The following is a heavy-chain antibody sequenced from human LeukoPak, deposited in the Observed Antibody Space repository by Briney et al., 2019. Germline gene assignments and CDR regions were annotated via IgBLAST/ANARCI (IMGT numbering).Heavy chain of an antibody. Sequence: GGSLRLSCAASGFTFSNYWMSWVRQAPGKGLEWVANIKQGGSEKYYVDSVKGRFTISRDNAKNSLSLQMNSLRAEDTAVYYCAREGSFYRYWGQGTLVTVSS. D-gene: IGHD3-3*01. CDR2: IKQGGSEK. V-gene: IGHV3-7*04. CDR1: GFTFSNYW. CDR3: AREGSFYRY. J-gene: IGHJ4*02.